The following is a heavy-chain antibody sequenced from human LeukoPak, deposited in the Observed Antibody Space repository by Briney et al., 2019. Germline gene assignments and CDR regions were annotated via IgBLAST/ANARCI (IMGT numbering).Heavy chain of an antibody. CDR2: INHSGST. Sequence: SETLSLTCAVYGGSFSDYSWSWIRQPPGKGLEWIGEINHSGSTNYNPSLKSRVTMSVDTSKNQFSVKLSSVTAADTAVYYCARHGVATWFDPWGQGTLVTVSS. D-gene: IGHD2-15*01. J-gene: IGHJ5*02. V-gene: IGHV4-34*01. CDR3: ARHGVATWFDP. CDR1: GGSFSDYS.